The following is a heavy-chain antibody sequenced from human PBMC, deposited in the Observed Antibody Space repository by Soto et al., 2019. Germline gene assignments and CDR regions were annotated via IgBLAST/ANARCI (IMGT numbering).Heavy chain of an antibody. D-gene: IGHD5-12*01. V-gene: IGHV3-11*01. CDR3: ARGKLVDDYYYYYGMDV. CDR2: ISSSGSTI. CDR1: GFTFIDYY. J-gene: IGHJ6*02. Sequence: WGSLRLSCAASGFTFIDYYMSFSRQSPCKWLEWVSYISSSGSTIYYADSVKGRFTISRDNAKNSLYLQMNSLRAEDTAVYYCARGKLVDDYYYYYGMDVWGQGTTVTVSS.